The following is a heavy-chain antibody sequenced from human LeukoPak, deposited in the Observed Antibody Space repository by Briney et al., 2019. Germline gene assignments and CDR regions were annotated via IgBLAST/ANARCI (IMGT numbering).Heavy chain of an antibody. V-gene: IGHV3-21*01. CDR1: GFTFSSYS. CDR2: ISSSSSYI. D-gene: IGHD3-9*01. J-gene: IGHJ6*03. CDR3: ARPAEVLRYFDWQTYYYYYMDV. Sequence: PGGSLRLSCAASGFTFSSYSMNWVRQAPGKGLEWVSSISSSSSYIYYADSVKGRFTISRDNAKNSLYLQMNSLRAEDTAVYYCARPAEVLRYFDWQTYYYYYMDVWGKGTTVTISS.